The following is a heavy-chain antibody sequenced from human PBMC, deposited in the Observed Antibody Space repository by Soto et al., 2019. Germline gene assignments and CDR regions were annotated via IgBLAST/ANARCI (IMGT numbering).Heavy chain of an antibody. CDR1: GFTFSSYA. CDR2: VCIGGST. V-gene: IGHV3-23*01. J-gene: IGHJ4*02. Sequence: DVQLLESGGGLVQPEGSLRLSCAASGFTFSSYAMGWVRQGPGKGLEWVAVVCIGGSTHYADSVSGRFTISRDNSKNTLSLRMNSLTAEDTVVYFCAKRRGPGGHFDYWGQGAVVTVSS. D-gene: IGHD1-26*01. CDR3: AKRRGPGGHFDY.